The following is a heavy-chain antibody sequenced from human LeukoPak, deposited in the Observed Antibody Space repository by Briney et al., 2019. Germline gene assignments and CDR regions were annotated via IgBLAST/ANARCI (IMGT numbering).Heavy chain of an antibody. CDR1: GYTFTSYA. V-gene: IGHV1-3*01. CDR2: INAGNGNT. Sequence: ASVKVSCKASGYTFTSYAMHWVRQAPGQRLEWMGWINAGNGNTKYSQKFQGRVTITRDTSASTAYMELSSLRSEDTAVYYCARGRGSSWYYFDSWGQGALVTVPS. J-gene: IGHJ4*02. D-gene: IGHD6-13*01. CDR3: ARGRGSSWYYFDS.